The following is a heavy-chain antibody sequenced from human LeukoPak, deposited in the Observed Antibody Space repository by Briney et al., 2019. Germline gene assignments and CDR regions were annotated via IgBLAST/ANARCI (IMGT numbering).Heavy chain of an antibody. CDR1: GFTFSSYA. D-gene: IGHD3-22*01. CDR2: ISYDGSNK. J-gene: IGHJ4*02. CDR3: ARGLRVGYYYDSSGSYRGDYFDY. Sequence: SGGSLRLSCAASGFTFSSYAMHWVRQAPGKGLEWVAVISYDGSNKYYADSVKGRFTISRDNSKNTLYLQINSLRAEDTAVYYCARGLRVGYYYDSSGSYRGDYFDYWGQGTLVTVSS. V-gene: IGHV3-30-3*01.